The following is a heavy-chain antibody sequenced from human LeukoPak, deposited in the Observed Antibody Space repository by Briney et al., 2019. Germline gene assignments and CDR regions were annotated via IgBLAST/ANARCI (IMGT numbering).Heavy chain of an antibody. D-gene: IGHD3-10*01. CDR2: SDPKSGAT. V-gene: IGHV1-2*02. J-gene: IGHJ4*02. CDR3: ARGNFYDNKGYSPELRY. CDR1: GYTFTSYY. Sequence: GASVKVSFKTSGYTFTSYYIHWLRQAPGHRFEWMGWSDPKSGATKYEHFQGRVTMTRDTSISTAYMELSRLTSDDTAVYYCARGNFYDNKGYSPELRYWGQGTLVTVSS.